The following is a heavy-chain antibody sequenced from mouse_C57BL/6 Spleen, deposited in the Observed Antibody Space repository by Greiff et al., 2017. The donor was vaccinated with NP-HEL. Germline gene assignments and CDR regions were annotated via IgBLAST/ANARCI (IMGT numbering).Heavy chain of an antibody. CDR1: GFTFSSYA. D-gene: IGHD1-1*01. J-gene: IGHJ2*01. CDR2: ISDGGSYT. V-gene: IGHV5-4*03. CDR3: ARVLYYYGSSYVPFDY. Sequence: EVKLVESGGGLVKPGGSLKLSCAASGFTFSSYAMSWVRQTPEKRLEWVATISDGGSYTYYPDNVKGRFTISRDNAKNNLYLQMSHLKSEDTAMYYCARVLYYYGSSYVPFDYWGQGTTLTVSS.